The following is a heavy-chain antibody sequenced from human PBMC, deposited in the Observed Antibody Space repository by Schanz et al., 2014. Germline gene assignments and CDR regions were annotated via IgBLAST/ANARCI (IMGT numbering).Heavy chain of an antibody. V-gene: IGHV4-59*08. D-gene: IGHD6-19*01. CDR2: FYNPGST. CDR1: GDSVNSNY. CDR3: ARNKYTSGWYYFDY. Sequence: QVQLQESGPGLVKPSETLSLTCTVSGDSVNSNYWNWIRQSPGRGLEWIGHFYNPGSTNYNPSLKSRPTISIDTSTNQVSLKPTSVTAADTAVYFCARNKYTSGWYYFDYWGQGVLVTVSS. J-gene: IGHJ4*02.